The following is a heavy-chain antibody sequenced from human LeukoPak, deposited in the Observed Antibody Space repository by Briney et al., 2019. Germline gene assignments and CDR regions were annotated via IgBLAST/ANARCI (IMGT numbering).Heavy chain of an antibody. D-gene: IGHD6-19*01. J-gene: IGHJ4*02. Sequence: ASVKVSCKASGYTFTHHSISWVRQAPGQRLEWMGWISAYNGDINYAQKFRGRVTMTTDTSTTTAYMELRSLRSDDTAVYYCARDPSNSSGRYEYFDYWGQGTLVTVSS. CDR2: ISAYNGDI. CDR3: ARDPSNSSGRYEYFDY. V-gene: IGHV1-18*01. CDR1: GYTFTHHS.